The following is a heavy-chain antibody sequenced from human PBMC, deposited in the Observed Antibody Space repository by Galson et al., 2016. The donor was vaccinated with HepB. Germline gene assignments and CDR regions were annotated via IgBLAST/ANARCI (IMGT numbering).Heavy chain of an antibody. CDR3: AGEEWLLSGVLDY. J-gene: IGHJ4*02. CDR1: GVTFTSSA. D-gene: IGHD3-3*01. V-gene: IGHV1-58*01. CDR2: IVVGSGNT. Sequence: SVKVSCKASGVTFTSSAVQWVRQARGQRLEWIAWIVVGSGNTNYAQKFQERVTITRDMSTSTAYMELSSLRSEDTAVYYCAGEEWLLSGVLDYWGQGTLVTVSS.